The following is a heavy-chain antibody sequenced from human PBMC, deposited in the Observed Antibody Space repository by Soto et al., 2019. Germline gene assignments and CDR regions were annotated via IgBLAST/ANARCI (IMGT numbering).Heavy chain of an antibody. V-gene: IGHV3-33*01. CDR1: GFTFSSYG. CDR3: ARIAAMVGAFDI. CDR2: IWYDGSNK. J-gene: IGHJ3*02. Sequence: GGSLRLSCAASGFTFSSYGMHWVRQAPGKGLEWVAVIWYDGSNKYYADSVKGRFTISRDNSKNTLYLQMNSLRAEDTAVYYCARIAAMVGAFDIWGQGTMVTVSS. D-gene: IGHD5-18*01.